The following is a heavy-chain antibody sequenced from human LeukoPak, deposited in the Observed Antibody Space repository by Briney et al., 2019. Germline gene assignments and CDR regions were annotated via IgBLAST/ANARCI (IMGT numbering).Heavy chain of an antibody. D-gene: IGHD6-19*01. CDR2: ISGSGGST. V-gene: IGHV3-23*01. CDR3: ARDPSSGWPYYYYGMDV. Sequence: GGSLRLSCAASGFTFSSYAMSWVRQAPGKGLEWVSAISGSGGSTYYADSVKGRFTISRDNSKNTLYLRMNSLRAEDTAVYYCARDPSSGWPYYYYGMDVWGQGTTVTVSS. CDR1: GFTFSSYA. J-gene: IGHJ6*02.